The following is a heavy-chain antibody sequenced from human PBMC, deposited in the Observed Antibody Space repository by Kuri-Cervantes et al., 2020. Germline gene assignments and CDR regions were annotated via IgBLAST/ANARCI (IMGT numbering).Heavy chain of an antibody. J-gene: IGHJ4*02. Sequence: LSLTCAASGFTFDDYAMHWVRQAPGKGLEWVSGISWNSGSIGYADSVKGRFTISRDNAKNSLYLQMNSLRAEDTALYYCAKDSSPLIAAALDYWGQGTLVTVSS. D-gene: IGHD6-25*01. CDR2: ISWNSGSI. CDR1: GFTFDDYA. CDR3: AKDSSPLIAAALDY. V-gene: IGHV3-9*01.